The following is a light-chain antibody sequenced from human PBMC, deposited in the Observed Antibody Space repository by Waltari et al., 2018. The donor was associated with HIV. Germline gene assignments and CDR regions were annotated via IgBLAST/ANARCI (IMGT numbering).Light chain of an antibody. V-gene: IGLV2-14*03. CDR3: SSFTSSTAWV. Sequence: CTGTSSDVGGYDYVSWYQQYPGKAPKLMIYDVTNRPSGTSNRFSGSKSGNTASLTISGLQAEDEADYYCSSFTSSTAWVFGGGTRVTVL. CDR2: DVT. CDR1: SSDVGGYDY. J-gene: IGLJ3*02.